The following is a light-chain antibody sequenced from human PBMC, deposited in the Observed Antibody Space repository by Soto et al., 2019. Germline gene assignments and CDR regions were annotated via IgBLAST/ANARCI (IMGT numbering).Light chain of an antibody. Sequence: IVLTQSPGTLSLSPGERATLSCRASQSISSSYFAWYQQKPGQAPRLLIYAASSRATGIPDRFSGSGSGTDFTLTTSRLEPEYCAVYYCQQYGSSSYTFGQGTQLEIK. V-gene: IGKV3-20*01. CDR2: AAS. CDR3: QQYGSSSYT. CDR1: QSISSSY. J-gene: IGKJ2*01.